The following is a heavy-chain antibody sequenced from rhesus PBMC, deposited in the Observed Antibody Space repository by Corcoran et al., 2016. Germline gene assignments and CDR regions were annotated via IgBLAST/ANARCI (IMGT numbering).Heavy chain of an antibody. CDR3: ARPSREVDAYYFDY. J-gene: IGHJ4*01. CDR2: IAGSCRST. D-gene: IGHD2-21*01. Sequence: QLQLQESGPGLVKPSETLSLTCAVSGGSISSSNWWSWIRQPPGKGLEWIGRIAGSCRSTSYNHALQSRVTISTDTSKNQCSLKLSSVTAADTAVYYCARPSREVDAYYFDYWGQGVLVTVSS. V-gene: IGHV4-57*01. CDR1: GGSISSSNW.